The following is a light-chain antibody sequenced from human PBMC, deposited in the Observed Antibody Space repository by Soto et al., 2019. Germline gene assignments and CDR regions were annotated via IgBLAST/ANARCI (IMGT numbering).Light chain of an antibody. CDR2: GAS. V-gene: IGKV3-20*01. CDR3: QQYGSSPWT. J-gene: IGKJ1*01. Sequence: IGLTQSPGTLSLSPGERATLSCRASQSVSSSYLAWYQQKPGQAPRLLIYGASIRATGIPDRFSGSGSGTDFTLTISRLEPEDFAVYYCQQYGSSPWTFGQGTKVDNK. CDR1: QSVSSSY.